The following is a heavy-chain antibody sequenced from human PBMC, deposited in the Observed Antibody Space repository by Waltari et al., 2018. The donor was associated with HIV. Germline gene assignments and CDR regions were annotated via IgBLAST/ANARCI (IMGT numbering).Heavy chain of an antibody. CDR2: IKQDESEK. CDR3: AREALYDSSGYYFDY. V-gene: IGHV3-7*01. Sequence: EVQLVESGGGLVQTGGSLRLSCAAPGFTFSKFWMTWVRQAPGKGLEWVANIKQDESEKYYVDSLKGRFTISRDNAKNSLFLQMNSLRVEDTAVYYCAREALYDSSGYYFDYWGQGTLVTVSS. CDR1: GFTFSKFW. J-gene: IGHJ4*02. D-gene: IGHD3-22*01.